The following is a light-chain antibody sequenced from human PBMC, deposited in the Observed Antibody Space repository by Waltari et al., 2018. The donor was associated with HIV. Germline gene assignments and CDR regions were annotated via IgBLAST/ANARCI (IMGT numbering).Light chain of an antibody. Sequence: QSALTQPTSASGSPGQSVTISCTGTSSDVGGYNYVSWYQQHPGKAPKLMIYEVSKRPSWVPNRFSGSKSGNTASLTVSGLQAEDEADYYCSSYAGSNNKVFGGGTKLTVL. V-gene: IGLV2-8*01. J-gene: IGLJ3*02. CDR3: SSYAGSNNKV. CDR1: SSDVGGYNY. CDR2: EVS.